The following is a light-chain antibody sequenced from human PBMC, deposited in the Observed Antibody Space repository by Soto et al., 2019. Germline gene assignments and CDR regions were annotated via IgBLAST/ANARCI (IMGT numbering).Light chain of an antibody. V-gene: IGKV3-20*01. CDR3: QQYGRSSWT. CDR2: GAS. CDR1: QSVSSK. Sequence: EIVMTQSPATVSVSTGEGATLSCRASQSVSSKLAWYQQKPGQAPSLLIYGASNRATGVPDRFSGSASGTDFTLTISRLEPEDFAVYFCQQYGRSSWTFGQGTKVDI. J-gene: IGKJ1*01.